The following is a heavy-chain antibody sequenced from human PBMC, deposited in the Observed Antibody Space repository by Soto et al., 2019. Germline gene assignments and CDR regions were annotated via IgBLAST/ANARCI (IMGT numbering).Heavy chain of an antibody. V-gene: IGHV1-3*01. CDR3: ATAQYSSSWSHYYYYMDV. D-gene: IGHD6-13*01. CDR1: GYTFTSYA. J-gene: IGHJ6*03. Sequence: QVQLVQSGAEVKKPGASVKVSCKASGYTFTSYAMHWVRQAPGQRLEWMGWINAGNGNTKYSQKFQGRVTITRDTSASTAYMELSSLRSEDTAVYYCATAQYSSSWSHYYYYMDVWGKGTTVTVSS. CDR2: INAGNGNT.